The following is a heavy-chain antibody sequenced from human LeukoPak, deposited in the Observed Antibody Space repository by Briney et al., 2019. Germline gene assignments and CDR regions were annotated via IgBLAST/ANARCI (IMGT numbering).Heavy chain of an antibody. J-gene: IGHJ4*02. CDR1: GFTFSSYA. CDR2: ISYDGSNK. CDR3: XXXXXXXSGYSYYFDY. V-gene: IGHV3-30-3*01. Sequence: PGGSPRLSCAASGFTFSSYAMHWVRQAPGKGLEWVAVISYDGSNKYYADSVKGRFTISRDNSKNTLYLQMNSLRAEDTAVYYXXXXXXXXSGYSYYFDYWGQGTLVTVSS. D-gene: IGHD3-22*01.